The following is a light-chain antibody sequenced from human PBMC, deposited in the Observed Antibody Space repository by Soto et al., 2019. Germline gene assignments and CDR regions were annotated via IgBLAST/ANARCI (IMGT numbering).Light chain of an antibody. CDR3: QKYTNVPT. J-gene: IGKJ4*01. V-gene: IGKV1-27*01. Sequence: DIQMTQSPSSLSASVGDRVTITCRASQGISNYLAWYQQIPGKVPKLLISAATTLQSGDPSRFSGSGSGTDFTLTISSLQAEDGATYYCQKYTNVPTFGGGTKVEIK. CDR1: QGISNY. CDR2: AAT.